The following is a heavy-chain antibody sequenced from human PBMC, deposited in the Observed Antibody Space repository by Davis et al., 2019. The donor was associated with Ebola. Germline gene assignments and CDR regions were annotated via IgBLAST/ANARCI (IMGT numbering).Heavy chain of an antibody. J-gene: IGHJ4*02. CDR1: GFSVSTYY. D-gene: IGHD3-3*01. V-gene: IGHV3-53*01. Sequence: GESLKIFCAVSGFSVSTYYMTWVRQAPGKGLEWVSVIYSHGEEYYADSVKGRFTISKDNFKNIVYLQMNSLRAEDTAVYYCARDLRGWRTSDYWGQGTLVTVSS. CDR2: IYSHGEE. CDR3: ARDLRGWRTSDY.